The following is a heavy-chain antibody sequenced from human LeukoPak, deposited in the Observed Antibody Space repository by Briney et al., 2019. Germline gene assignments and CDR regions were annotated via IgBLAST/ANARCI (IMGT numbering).Heavy chain of an antibody. CDR1: GYTFTSYD. V-gene: IGHV1-8*01. CDR2: MNPNSGNT. Sequence: GAPVKVSCKASGYTFTSYDINWVRQATGQGLEWMGWMNPNSGNTGYAQKFQGRVTMTRNTSISTAYMELSSLRSEDTAVYYCARGSVSRRFLEWVYYFDYWGQGTLVTVSS. D-gene: IGHD3-3*01. J-gene: IGHJ4*02. CDR3: ARGSVSRRFLEWVYYFDY.